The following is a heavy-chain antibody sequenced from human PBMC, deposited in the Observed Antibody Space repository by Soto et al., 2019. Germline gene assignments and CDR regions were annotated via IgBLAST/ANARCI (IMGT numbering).Heavy chain of an antibody. CDR1: GGTFSSYA. V-gene: IGHV1-69*13. Sequence: SVKVSCKASGGTFSSYAISWVRQAPGQGLEWMGGIIPIFGTANYAQKFQGRVTITADESTSTAYMELSSLRSEDTAVYYCARLDYGDNRLYYFDYWGQGTLVTVSS. J-gene: IGHJ4*02. CDR2: IIPIFGTA. D-gene: IGHD4-17*01. CDR3: ARLDYGDNRLYYFDY.